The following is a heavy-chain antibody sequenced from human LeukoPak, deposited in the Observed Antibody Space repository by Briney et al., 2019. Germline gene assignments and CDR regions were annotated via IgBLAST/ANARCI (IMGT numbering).Heavy chain of an antibody. D-gene: IGHD6-19*01. J-gene: IGHJ4*02. CDR3: ARGQWLVLRGYYFDY. Sequence: ASVKVSCKASGGTFSSYAISWVRQAPGQGLEWMGGLIPIFGTANYAQKFQGRVTITADKSTSTAYMELSSLRSEDTAVYYCARGQWLVLRGYYFDYWGQGTLVTVSS. V-gene: IGHV1-69*06. CDR1: GGTFSSYA. CDR2: LIPIFGTA.